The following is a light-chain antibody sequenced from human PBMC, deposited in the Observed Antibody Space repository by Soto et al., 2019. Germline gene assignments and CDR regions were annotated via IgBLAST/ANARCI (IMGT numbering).Light chain of an antibody. V-gene: IGKV1-17*01. CDR3: LQHINYPPTWT. J-gene: IGKJ1*01. Sequence: DIQMTQSPSSLSASVGDRVTITCRASPGLRNELAWYQQKPGKAPKCLIYAASSLQSGVPSRFSGSGSGTEFTLTISSLQPEDFATYYCLQHINYPPTWTFGQGTKVEVK. CDR1: PGLRNE. CDR2: AAS.